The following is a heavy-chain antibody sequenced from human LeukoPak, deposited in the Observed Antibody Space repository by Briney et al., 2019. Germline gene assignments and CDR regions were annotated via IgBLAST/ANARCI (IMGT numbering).Heavy chain of an antibody. J-gene: IGHJ3*02. V-gene: IGHV3-64*01. Sequence: GGSLRLSCAASGFTFSSYAMHWVRQAPGKGLEYVSAISSNGGSTYYANSVKGRFTISRDNSKNTLYLQMSSLRAEDMAVYYCARDGGTAMVFGAFDIWGQGTMVTVSS. CDR2: ISSNGGST. CDR1: GFTFSSYA. D-gene: IGHD5-18*01. CDR3: ARDGGTAMVFGAFDI.